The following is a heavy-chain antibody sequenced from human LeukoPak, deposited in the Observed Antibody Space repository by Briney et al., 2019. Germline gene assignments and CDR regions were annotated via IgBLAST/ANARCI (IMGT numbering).Heavy chain of an antibody. CDR1: GFTFSSYG. D-gene: IGHD3-3*01. Sequence: PGGSLRLSCAASGFTFSSYGMHWVRQAPGKGLEWVSAISGSGGSTYYADSVKGRFTISRDNSKNTLYLQMNSLRAEDTAVYYCAKAPAKEWGPYYYYYYMDVWGKGTTVTVSS. V-gene: IGHV3-23*01. CDR2: ISGSGGST. J-gene: IGHJ6*03. CDR3: AKAPAKEWGPYYYYYYMDV.